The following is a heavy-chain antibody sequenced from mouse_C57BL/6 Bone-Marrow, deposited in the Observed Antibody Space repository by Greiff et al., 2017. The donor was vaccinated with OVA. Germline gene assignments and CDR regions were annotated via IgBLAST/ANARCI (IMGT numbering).Heavy chain of an antibody. J-gene: IGHJ4*01. CDR2: IYPGSGST. CDR1: GYTFTSYW. Sequence: QVQLQQPGAELVKPGASVKMSCKASGYTFTSYWITWVKQRPGQGLEWIGDIYPGSGSTNYNEKFKRKATLTVDTSSSTAYMQLSSLTSEDSAVYYCARDYYGSSYDYAMDYWGQGTSVTVSS. D-gene: IGHD1-1*01. V-gene: IGHV1-55*01. CDR3: ARDYYGSSYDYAMDY.